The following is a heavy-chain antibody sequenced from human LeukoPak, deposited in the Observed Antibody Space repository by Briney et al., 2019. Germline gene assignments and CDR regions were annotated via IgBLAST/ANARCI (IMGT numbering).Heavy chain of an antibody. CDR2: IRYDGSDK. CDR3: AKDLCGDYVWGTYRAIDH. D-gene: IGHD3-16*01. J-gene: IGHJ4*02. CDR1: GFTLSRYG. Sequence: GGSLRLSCVAPGFTLSRYGMNWVRQVPGKGLEWVAFIRYDGSDKFFADSVKDRFTISRDNSKNTLFLQMNSLRLEDTAVYHCAKDLCGDYVWGTYRAIDHWGQGTLVTVSS. V-gene: IGHV3-30*02.